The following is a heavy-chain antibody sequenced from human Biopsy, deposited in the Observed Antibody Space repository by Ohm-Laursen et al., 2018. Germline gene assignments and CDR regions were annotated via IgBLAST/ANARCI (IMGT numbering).Heavy chain of an antibody. CDR1: GFTFSDFY. CDR3: ARRRPIDY. J-gene: IGHJ4*02. V-gene: IGHV3-11*01. Sequence: GSLRLSCAASGFTFSDFYMSWICQAPGKGLEWFSYISAAGPAMFYADSVRGRFTISRDNANNLLYLQMDSLRAEDTAVYYCARRRPIDYWGQGILVTVSS. CDR2: ISAAGPAM.